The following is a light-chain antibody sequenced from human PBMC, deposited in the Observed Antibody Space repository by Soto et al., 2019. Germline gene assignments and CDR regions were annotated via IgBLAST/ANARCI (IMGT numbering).Light chain of an antibody. J-gene: IGKJ1*01. CDR2: DAS. Sequence: MTQSPLSLSASVGDKVTITCRATESVSKWLAWYQEKPGNPPRPLIYDASTLESGVPSRFSGSGSGTEFTLTISSLQADDFAIYYCQQYNSYSWTFGQGTKVDIK. CDR1: ESVSKW. CDR3: QQYNSYSWT. V-gene: IGKV1-5*01.